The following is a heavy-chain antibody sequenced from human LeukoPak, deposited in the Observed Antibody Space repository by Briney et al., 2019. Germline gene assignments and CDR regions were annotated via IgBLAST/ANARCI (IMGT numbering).Heavy chain of an antibody. Sequence: KSSETLSLTCTVSGASLNTYYWTWIRQPAGKGLEWIGRLSTDGSTTYNPSLKSRITMSVDTSKNQFSLILNSVTAADTAVYYCARGSSANWNIFDFWGQGSLVTVSS. CDR3: ARGSSANWNIFDF. V-gene: IGHV4-4*07. J-gene: IGHJ4*02. D-gene: IGHD1-1*01. CDR2: LSTDGST. CDR1: GASLNTYY.